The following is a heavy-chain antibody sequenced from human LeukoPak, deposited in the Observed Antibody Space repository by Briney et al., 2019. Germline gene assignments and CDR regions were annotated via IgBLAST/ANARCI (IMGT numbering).Heavy chain of an antibody. D-gene: IGHD3-3*01. J-gene: IGHJ4*02. CDR3: ANDFTSFDY. Sequence: SETLSLTCTVSGGSISSSSYYWGWIRQPPGKGLEWIGSIHYSGSTYYSSSLKSRVTISVDTSKNRFSLKLSSVTAADTAVYYCANDFTSFDYWGQGTLVTVSS. CDR2: IHYSGST. V-gene: IGHV4-39*01. CDR1: GGSISSSSYY.